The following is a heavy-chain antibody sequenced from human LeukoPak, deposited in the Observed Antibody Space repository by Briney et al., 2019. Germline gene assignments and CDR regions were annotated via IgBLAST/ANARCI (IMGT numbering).Heavy chain of an antibody. Sequence: SETLSLTCAVYGGFFSGYYWRWMRQPPAKGLEWIGEINHSGSTNYNPSLKSRVTIAVDPSKNQFSLKLSSVTAADTAVYYCARGSWDPFQQLLDWFDPWGQGTLVTVSS. CDR3: ARGSWDPFQQLLDWFDP. CDR1: GGFFSGYY. V-gene: IGHV4-34*01. CDR2: INHSGST. D-gene: IGHD6-13*01. J-gene: IGHJ5*02.